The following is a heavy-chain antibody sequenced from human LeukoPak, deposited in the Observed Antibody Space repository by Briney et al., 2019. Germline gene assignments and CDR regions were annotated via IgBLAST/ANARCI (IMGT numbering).Heavy chain of an antibody. V-gene: IGHV4-59*02. Sequence: SETLSLTCTVSGVSVTSFFWTWIRQSPGKGLEWIGYIYYTGSTNYNPTLESRITMSIDTSKNQFSLNLSSVTTTDTAIYYCARDRSSGWYLDYWGQGSLVTVSS. CDR3: ARDRSSGWYLDY. CDR2: IYYTGST. J-gene: IGHJ4*02. CDR1: GVSVTSFF. D-gene: IGHD6-19*01.